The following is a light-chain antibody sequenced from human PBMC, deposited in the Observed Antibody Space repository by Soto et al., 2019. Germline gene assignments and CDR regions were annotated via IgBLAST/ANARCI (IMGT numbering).Light chain of an antibody. Sequence: DIVLTQSPGTLSLSPGDRATLSCRASQTISSSYLAWYQQRPGQAPRLLIYGASSRATGIPDRFSGSGSGTDFTLTISRLEPEDFAVYYCQQYGNFPYTFGQGTKLEIK. CDR1: QTISSSY. CDR3: QQYGNFPYT. V-gene: IGKV3-20*01. CDR2: GAS. J-gene: IGKJ2*01.